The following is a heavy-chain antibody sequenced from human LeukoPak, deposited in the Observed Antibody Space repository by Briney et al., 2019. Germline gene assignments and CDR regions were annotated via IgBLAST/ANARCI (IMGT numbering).Heavy chain of an antibody. CDR3: ARAYKIPAFDY. CDR1: GGSISSYY. Sequence: SSETLSLTCTVSGGSISSYYWSWLRQPPGKGLEWIGYIYYSGSTNYNTSLKSRVTISVDTSKNQVSLKLRSVTAADTAVYYCARAYKIPAFDYWGQGTLVTVSS. CDR2: IYYSGST. D-gene: IGHD5-24*01. V-gene: IGHV4-59*01. J-gene: IGHJ4*02.